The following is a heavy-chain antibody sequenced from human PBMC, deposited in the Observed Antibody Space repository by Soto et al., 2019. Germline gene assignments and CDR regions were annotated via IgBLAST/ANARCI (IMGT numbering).Heavy chain of an antibody. V-gene: IGHV1-46*01. D-gene: IGHD6-19*01. CDR3: AIVGSGWRDYFDY. CDR2: INPSGGST. CDR1: GYTFTRYP. J-gene: IGHJ4*02. Sequence: QVQVVQSGAEVKKPGASVKVSCKTFGYTFTRYPMHWVRQAPGQGLEWMGIINPSGGSTSYAQKFQGRVTMTRDTSTSTVYMELSSLRSDDTAVYYCAIVGSGWRDYFDYWGQGTLVTVSS.